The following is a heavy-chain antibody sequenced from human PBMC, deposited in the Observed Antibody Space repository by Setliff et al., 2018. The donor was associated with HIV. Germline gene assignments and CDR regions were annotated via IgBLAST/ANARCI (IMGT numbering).Heavy chain of an antibody. Sequence: GGSLRLSCAASGFTFSSYWMSWVRQAPGKGLEWVANIKQDGSEKYYVDSVKGRFTISRDNAKNSLYLQMNSLRAEDTAVYYCARRPPPDYGDKISGGYSDYWGQGTLVTVSS. D-gene: IGHD4-17*01. CDR3: ARRPPPDYGDKISGGYSDY. J-gene: IGHJ4*02. CDR1: GFTFSSYW. V-gene: IGHV3-7*01. CDR2: IKQDGSEK.